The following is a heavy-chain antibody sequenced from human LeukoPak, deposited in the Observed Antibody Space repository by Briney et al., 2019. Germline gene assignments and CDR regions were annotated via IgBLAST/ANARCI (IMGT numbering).Heavy chain of an antibody. J-gene: IGHJ4*02. D-gene: IGHD6-19*01. CDR1: GFTFDDYA. CDR2: ISWNSGSI. V-gene: IGHV3-9*01. CDR3: AREVAGAALDY. Sequence: GGSLRLSCAASGFTFDDYAMHWVRQAPGKGLEWVSGISWNSGSIAYADSVKGRFTISRDNAKNSLYLQMNSLRAGDTAVYYCAREVAGAALDYWGQGTLVTVSS.